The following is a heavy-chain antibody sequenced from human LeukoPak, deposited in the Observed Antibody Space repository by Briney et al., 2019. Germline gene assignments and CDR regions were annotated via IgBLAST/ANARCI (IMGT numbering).Heavy chain of an antibody. D-gene: IGHD6-6*01. CDR2: MNPNSGNT. CDR3: ARSQTTASRLIRSRGFDP. CDR1: GYTFTSCD. J-gene: IGHJ5*02. Sequence: ASVKVSCKASGYTFTSCDINWVRQATGQGREWMGWMNPNSGNTGYAQKFQGRVTMTRNTSISTAYMELSSLKSEDTAVYYCARSQTTASRLIRSRGFDPWGQGTLVTVSS. V-gene: IGHV1-8*01.